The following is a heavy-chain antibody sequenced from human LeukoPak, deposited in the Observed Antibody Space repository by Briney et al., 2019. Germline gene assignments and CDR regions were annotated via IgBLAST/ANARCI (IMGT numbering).Heavy chain of an antibody. Sequence: GGSLRLSCAASGFTFSSYSMNWVRQAPGKGLEWVSSISSSSSYIYYADPVKGRFTISRDNAKNSLYLQMNSLRAEDTAVYYCARDSQYSSGWYFRGGYYGMDVWGQGTTVTVSS. D-gene: IGHD6-19*01. CDR3: ARDSQYSSGWYFRGGYYGMDV. CDR1: GFTFSSYS. V-gene: IGHV3-21*01. CDR2: ISSSSSYI. J-gene: IGHJ6*02.